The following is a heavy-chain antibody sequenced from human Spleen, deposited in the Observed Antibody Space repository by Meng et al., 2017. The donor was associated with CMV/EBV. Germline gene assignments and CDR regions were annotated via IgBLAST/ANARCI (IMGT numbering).Heavy chain of an antibody. CDR1: GFIFSSYG. D-gene: IGHD6-19*01. V-gene: IGHV3-30*02. CDR3: ARPGVHSSGWYGA. J-gene: IGHJ5*02. CDR2: IQYDGSNK. Sequence: GGSLRLSCAASGFIFSSYGMHWVRQAPGKGLEWVAFIQYDGSNKYYADSVKGRFTISRDNSKKMLHLQMNSLRAEDTAVYYCARPGVHSSGWYGAWGQGTLVTVSS.